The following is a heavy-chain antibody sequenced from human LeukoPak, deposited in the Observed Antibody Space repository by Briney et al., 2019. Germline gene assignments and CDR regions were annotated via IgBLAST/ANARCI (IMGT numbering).Heavy chain of an antibody. V-gene: IGHV1-69*05. CDR2: IIPIFGTA. CDR1: GGTFSSYA. Sequence: SVKVSCKASGGTFSSYAISWVRQAPGQGLEWVGGIIPIFGTANYAQKFQGRVTITTDESTSTAYMELSSLRSEDTAVYYCARDLNMDGDGAYYYYMDVWGKGTTVTVSS. J-gene: IGHJ6*03. CDR3: ARDLNMDGDGAYYYYMDV. D-gene: IGHD4-17*01.